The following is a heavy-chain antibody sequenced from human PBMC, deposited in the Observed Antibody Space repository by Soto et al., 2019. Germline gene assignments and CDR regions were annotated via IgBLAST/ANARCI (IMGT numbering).Heavy chain of an antibody. CDR3: ARDTHTALDY. CDR2: IRNRGQSHIA. V-gene: IGHV3-72*01. Sequence: PGWSLRLSCASSVFTFIDHYMDWVRQAPGKGPEWVGRIRNRGQSHIADYAASVKGRFTMSRDDSENSLHLQMNSLKTEDTAVYYCARDTHTALDYWGQGTLVTVSS. J-gene: IGHJ4*02. CDR1: VFTFIDHY. D-gene: IGHD2-2*02.